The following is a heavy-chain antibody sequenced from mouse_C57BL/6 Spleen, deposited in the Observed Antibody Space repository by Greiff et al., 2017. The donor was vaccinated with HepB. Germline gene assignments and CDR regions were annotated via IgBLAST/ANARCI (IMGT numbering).Heavy chain of an antibody. D-gene: IGHD1-1*01. CDR1: GYTFTDYY. V-gene: IGHV1-26*01. Sequence: VQLQQSGPELVKPGASVKISCKASGYTFTDYYMNWVKQSHGKSLEWIGDINPNNGGTSYNQKFKGKATLTVDKSSSTAYMELRSLTSEDSAVYYCARRYYYYGSSYWYFDVWGTGTTVTVSS. CDR3: ARRYYYYGSSYWYFDV. CDR2: INPNNGGT. J-gene: IGHJ1*03.